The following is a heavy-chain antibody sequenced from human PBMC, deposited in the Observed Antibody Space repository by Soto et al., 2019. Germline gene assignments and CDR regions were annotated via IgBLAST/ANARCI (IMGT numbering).Heavy chain of an antibody. CDR2: IYYSGST. CDR3: ASEKVVVVVAATGQWSYFDY. J-gene: IGHJ4*02. V-gene: IGHV4-31*03. D-gene: IGHD2-15*01. CDR1: GGSISSGGYY. Sequence: QVQLQESGPGLVKPSQTLSLTCTVSGGSISSGGYYWSWIRQHPGKGLEWIGYIYYSGSTYYNPSLKSRVTISVETSKNQFSLKLSSVTAADTAVYYCASEKVVVVVAATGQWSYFDYWGQGTLVTVSS.